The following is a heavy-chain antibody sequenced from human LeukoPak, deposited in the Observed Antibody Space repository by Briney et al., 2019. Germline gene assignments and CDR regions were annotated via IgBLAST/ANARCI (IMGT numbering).Heavy chain of an antibody. CDR1: GFTFSSYG. CDR2: IRYDGSNK. V-gene: IGHV3-30*02. Sequence: GGSLRLSCAASGFTFSSYGMHWVRQAPGKGLEWVAFIRYDGSNKYYADSVKGRFTISRDNSKNTLYLQMNSLRAEDTAVYYCAKGDSSSWLNFDYWGQGTLVTVSS. CDR3: AKGDSSSWLNFDY. D-gene: IGHD6-13*01. J-gene: IGHJ4*02.